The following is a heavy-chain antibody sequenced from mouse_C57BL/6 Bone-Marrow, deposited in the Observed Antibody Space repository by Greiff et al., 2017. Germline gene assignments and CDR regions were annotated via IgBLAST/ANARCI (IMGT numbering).Heavy chain of an antibody. Sequence: EVQLVESGGGLVQPGGSLKLSCAASGFTFSDYYMYWVRQTPEKRLEWVAYISNGGGSTYYPDTVKGRFTISRDNAKNTLYLQMSRLKSEDTAMYYCARQDMDYWGQGTSVTVSS. CDR3: ARQDMDY. V-gene: IGHV5-12*01. CDR2: ISNGGGST. CDR1: GFTFSDYY. J-gene: IGHJ4*01.